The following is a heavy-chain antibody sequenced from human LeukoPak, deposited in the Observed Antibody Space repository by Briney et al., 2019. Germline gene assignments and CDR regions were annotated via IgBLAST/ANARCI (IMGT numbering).Heavy chain of an antibody. Sequence: PGGSLRLSCAASGFTFSSYSMNWVRQAPGKGLEWVSYISSSTIYYADSVKGRFTISRDNAKNSLYLQMNSLRAEDTAVYYCARDDSGSYYDFWSGYTDAFDIWGQGTMVTVSS. CDR3: ARDDSGSYYDFWSGYTDAFDI. D-gene: IGHD3-3*01. CDR2: ISSSTI. J-gene: IGHJ3*02. V-gene: IGHV3-48*01. CDR1: GFTFSSYS.